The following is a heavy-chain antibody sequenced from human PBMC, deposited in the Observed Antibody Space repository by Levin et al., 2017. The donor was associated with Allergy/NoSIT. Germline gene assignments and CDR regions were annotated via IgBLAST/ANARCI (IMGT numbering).Heavy chain of an antibody. Sequence: LAGGSLRLSCAASGFTFSSTWMHWVRQTPGKGLAWVSRIDSDGNTAYADSVKGRFTISRDNAKNTVDLQMNSLRVEDTAVYYCGTTVAMSSGQPWGQGTLVTVSS. V-gene: IGHV3-74*03. CDR1: GFTFSSTW. CDR2: IDSDGNT. D-gene: IGHD4-17*01. J-gene: IGHJ5*02. CDR3: GTTVAMSSGQP.